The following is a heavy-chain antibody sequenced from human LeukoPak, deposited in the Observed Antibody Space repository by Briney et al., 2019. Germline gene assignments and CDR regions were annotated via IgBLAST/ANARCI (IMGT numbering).Heavy chain of an antibody. V-gene: IGHV3-48*02. CDR2: ITSSSSTI. CDR3: ARGATPDY. Sequence: GGSLRLSCAASGFTFSSYSVNWVRQAPGTRLQGVSYITSSSSTIYYADSVKVRFTISRDNAKNSLYLQMNSLRDEATAVYYCARGATPDYWGQGTLVTVSS. CDR1: GFTFSSYS. J-gene: IGHJ4*02.